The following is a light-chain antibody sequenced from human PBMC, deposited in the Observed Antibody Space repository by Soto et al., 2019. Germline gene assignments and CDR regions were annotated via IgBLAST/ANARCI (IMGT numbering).Light chain of an antibody. Sequence: QSALTQPASVSGSPGQSITISCTGIGSDVGSHHLVSWYQQHPGEAPKLMIYEGSKRPSGVSNRFSASKSGHTASLTISGLQAEDEADYYCCSYAGGQRVFGGGTKVTVL. J-gene: IGLJ3*02. CDR1: GSDVGSHHL. V-gene: IGLV2-23*01. CDR2: EGS. CDR3: CSYAGGQRV.